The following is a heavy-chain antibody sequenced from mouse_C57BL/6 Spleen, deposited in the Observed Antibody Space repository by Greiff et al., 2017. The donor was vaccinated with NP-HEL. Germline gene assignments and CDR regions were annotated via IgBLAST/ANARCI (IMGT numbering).Heavy chain of an antibody. J-gene: IGHJ3*01. CDR3: TTGDYGSSPWFAY. Sequence: EVQGVESGAELVRPGASVKLSCTASGFNIKDDYMHWVKQRPEQGLEWIGWIDPENGDTEYASKFQGKATITADTSSNTAYLQLSSLTSEDTAVYYCTTGDYGSSPWFAYWGQGTLVTVSA. V-gene: IGHV14-4*01. CDR1: GFNIKDDY. CDR2: IDPENGDT. D-gene: IGHD1-1*01.